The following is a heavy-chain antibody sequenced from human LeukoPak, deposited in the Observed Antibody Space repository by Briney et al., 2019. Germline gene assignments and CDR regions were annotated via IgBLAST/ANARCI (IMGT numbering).Heavy chain of an antibody. CDR2: IYYSGST. V-gene: IGHV4-59*01. Sequence: KPSETLSLTCTVSGGSISSYYWCWIRQPPGKGLEWIGYIYYSGSTNYNPSLKNRVTISVDTSKNQFSLKLSSVTAADTAVYYCARDIMIAARRGGSLTGIDPWGQGTLVTVSS. CDR1: GGSISSYY. D-gene: IGHD6-6*01. CDR3: ARDIMIAARRGGSLTGIDP. J-gene: IGHJ5*02.